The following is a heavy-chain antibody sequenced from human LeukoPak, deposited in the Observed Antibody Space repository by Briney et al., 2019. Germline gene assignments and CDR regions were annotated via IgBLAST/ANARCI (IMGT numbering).Heavy chain of an antibody. J-gene: IGHJ4*02. CDR1: GFTFTNFA. Sequence: GGSLRLSCAGSGFTFTNFAMTWVRQAPGKGLEWVSIITNSGIITSYADSVKGRFTISRDNSRNTLFLQMNSLRAEDTAVYFCAKATSVYDYVWGNYRYYFDSWGQGTLVTVSS. CDR2: ITNSGIIT. CDR3: AKATSVYDYVWGNYRYYFDS. V-gene: IGHV3-23*01. D-gene: IGHD3-16*02.